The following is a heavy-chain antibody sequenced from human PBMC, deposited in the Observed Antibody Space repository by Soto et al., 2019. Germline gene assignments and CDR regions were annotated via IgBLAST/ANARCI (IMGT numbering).Heavy chain of an antibody. CDR1: SGSISSYN. D-gene: IGHD3-10*01. Sequence: SETLSLTCTVSSGSISSYNWNWVRQPPGKGLEWIGFINYSGSTHYNPSLKSRVTISLDTSKNQFSLKLNSVTAADTAVYYCARENYYALDYWGPGTLVTVS. J-gene: IGHJ4*02. CDR3: ARENYYALDY. CDR2: INYSGST. V-gene: IGHV4-59*01.